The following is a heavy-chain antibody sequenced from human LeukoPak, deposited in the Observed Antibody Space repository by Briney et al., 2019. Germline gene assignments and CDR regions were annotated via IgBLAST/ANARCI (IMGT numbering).Heavy chain of an antibody. CDR1: GFTFSSYG. J-gene: IGHJ3*02. CDR3: AKDISNWYRGEAFDI. D-gene: IGHD6-13*01. Sequence: GGSLRLSCAASGFTFSSYGMPWVRQAPGKGLEWVAVISYDGSNKYYADSVKGRFTISRDNSKNTLYLQMNSLRAEDTAVYYCAKDISNWYRGEAFDIWGQGTMVTVSS. CDR2: ISYDGSNK. V-gene: IGHV3-30*18.